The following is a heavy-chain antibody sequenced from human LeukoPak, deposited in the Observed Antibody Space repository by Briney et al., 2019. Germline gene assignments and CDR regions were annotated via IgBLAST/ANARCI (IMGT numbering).Heavy chain of an antibody. J-gene: IGHJ4*02. CDR2: INAGNGNT. CDR1: DTPSLARL. Sequence: GASGRSPARLLDTPSLARLCIGCASPPGKKIEWMGWINAGNGNTKYSQKFQGRVTITRDTSASTAYMELSSLRSEDTAVYYCARELNDYYYGSGSYYVYCGQGTLVTVSS. D-gene: IGHD3-10*01. CDR3: ARELNDYYYGSGSYYVY. V-gene: IGHV1-3*01.